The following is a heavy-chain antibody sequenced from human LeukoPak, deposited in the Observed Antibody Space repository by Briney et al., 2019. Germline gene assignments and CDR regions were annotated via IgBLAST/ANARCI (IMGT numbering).Heavy chain of an antibody. CDR2: INHSGST. D-gene: IGHD2-15*01. V-gene: IGHV4-34*01. J-gene: IGHJ6*03. CDR3: ARMVAAINYYYYYYMDV. CDR1: GGSFSGYY. Sequence: PSETLSLTCADYGGSFSGYYWSWIRQPPGKGLEWIGEINHSGSTNYNPSLKSRVTISVDTSKNQFSLKLSSVTAADTAVYYCARMVAAINYYYYYYMDVWGKGTTVTVSS.